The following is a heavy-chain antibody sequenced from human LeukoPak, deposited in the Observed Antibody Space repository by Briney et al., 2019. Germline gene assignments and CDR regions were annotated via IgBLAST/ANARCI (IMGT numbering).Heavy chain of an antibody. CDR1: GYTFTSYG. D-gene: IGHD6-19*01. Sequence: ASVKVSCKASGYTFTSYGISWVRQAPGQGLEWMGWISAYNGNTNYAQKLQGRVTITRDTSASTAYMELSSLRSEDTAVYYCARVTYSSGWYLPDYFDYWGQGTLVTVSS. J-gene: IGHJ4*02. V-gene: IGHV1-18*01. CDR2: ISAYNGNT. CDR3: ARVTYSSGWYLPDYFDY.